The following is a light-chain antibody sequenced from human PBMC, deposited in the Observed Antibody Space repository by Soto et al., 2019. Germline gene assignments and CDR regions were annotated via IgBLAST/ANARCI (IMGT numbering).Light chain of an antibody. CDR1: SSDVGGYNY. V-gene: IGLV2-14*01. Sequence: QSALTQPASVSGSPGQSITISCTGTSSDVGGYNYVSWYQQHPGKAPKLMIYDVSNRPSGVSDRFSGSKSGNTASLTISGLQAEDEADYYCSSYTSSSPSVVFGGGTKLTDL. CDR2: DVS. J-gene: IGLJ2*01. CDR3: SSYTSSSPSVV.